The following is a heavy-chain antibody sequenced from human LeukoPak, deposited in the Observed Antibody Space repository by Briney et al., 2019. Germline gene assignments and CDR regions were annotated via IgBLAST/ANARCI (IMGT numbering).Heavy chain of an antibody. D-gene: IGHD4-23*01. V-gene: IGHV3-23*01. CDR3: AKRVADYGGNFDY. J-gene: IGHJ4*02. CDR2: ISGSGGST. Sequence: GGSLRLSCAASGFTFSSYGMSWVRQAPGKGLEWVSAISGSGGSTYYADSVKGRFTISRDNSKNTLFLQMNSLRAEDTAVYYCAKRVADYGGNFDYWGQGALVTVSS. CDR1: GFTFSSYG.